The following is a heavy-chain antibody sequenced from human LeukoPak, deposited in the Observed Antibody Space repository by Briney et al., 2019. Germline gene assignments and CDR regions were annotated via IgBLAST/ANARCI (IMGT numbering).Heavy chain of an antibody. Sequence: GGSLRLSCTGSGFTVSNNFMSWVRQAPGKGLDWVSFIYSDNTHYSDSVKGRFTISRDNSKNTLYLQMNSLRAEDTAVYYCARRAGAYSHPYDYWGQGTLVTVSS. D-gene: IGHD4/OR15-4a*01. CDR3: ARRAGAYSHPYDY. CDR2: IYSDNT. V-gene: IGHV3-53*01. CDR1: GFTVSNNF. J-gene: IGHJ4*02.